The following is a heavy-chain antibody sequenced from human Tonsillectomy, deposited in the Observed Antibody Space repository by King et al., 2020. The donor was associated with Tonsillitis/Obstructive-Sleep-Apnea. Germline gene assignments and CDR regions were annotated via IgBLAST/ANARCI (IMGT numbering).Heavy chain of an antibody. J-gene: IGHJ3*02. V-gene: IGHV4-59*01. CDR3: ARMEYRAGNAVDI. CDR2: IYYSGST. CDR1: GGSISSYY. D-gene: IGHD2/OR15-2a*01. Sequence: VQLQESGPGLVKPSETLSLTCTVSGGSISSYYWSWIRQPPGKGLEWIGYIYYSGSTNYNPSLKSRVTLSVDTSKKQFSLKLSSVTAADTAVYYCARMEYRAGNAVDIWGQGTMVTVSS.